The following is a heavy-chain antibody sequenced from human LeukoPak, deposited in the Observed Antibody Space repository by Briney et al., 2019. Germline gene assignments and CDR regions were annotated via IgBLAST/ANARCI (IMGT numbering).Heavy chain of an antibody. J-gene: IGHJ4*02. Sequence: SETLSLTCTVSGGSISSYSWSWIRQPPGKGPEWIGYIYYSGSTFYNPSLKSRVTISLDTSKNQFSLKLSSVTAADTAVYYCARAEINDYSRYWGQGIPVIVSS. CDR2: IYYSGST. CDR1: GGSISSYS. D-gene: IGHD4-11*01. CDR3: ARAEINDYSRY. V-gene: IGHV4-59*12.